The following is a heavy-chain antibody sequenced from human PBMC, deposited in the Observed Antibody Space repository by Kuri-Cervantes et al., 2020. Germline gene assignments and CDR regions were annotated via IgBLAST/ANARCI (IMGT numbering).Heavy chain of an antibody. D-gene: IGHD3-16*01. V-gene: IGHV4-59*01. CDR1: GFSISTYY. J-gene: IGHJ4*02. CDR2: IYYSGST. Sequence: SETLSLTCTVSGFSISTYYWSWIRQPPGKGLEWIGYIYYSGSTNYNPSLKSRVTISVGRSTNQLYLKLSSVNAADTAVYYYARVRAYRALRLGVYFDYWGQGTMVTVSS. CDR3: ARVRAYRALRLGVYFDY.